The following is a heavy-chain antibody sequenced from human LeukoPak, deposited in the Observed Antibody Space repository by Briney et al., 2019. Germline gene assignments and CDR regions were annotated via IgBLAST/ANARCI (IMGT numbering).Heavy chain of an antibody. CDR1: GGTFSSYA. CDR3: ARDPERGYSYGLGF. Sequence: ASVKVSCKASGGTFSSYAISWVRQAPGQGLEWMGGIIPIFGTANYAQKFQGRVTITTDESTSTAYMELSSLRSEDTAVYYCARDPERGYSYGLGFWGQGTLVTVSS. CDR2: IIPIFGTA. V-gene: IGHV1-69*05. J-gene: IGHJ4*02. D-gene: IGHD5-18*01.